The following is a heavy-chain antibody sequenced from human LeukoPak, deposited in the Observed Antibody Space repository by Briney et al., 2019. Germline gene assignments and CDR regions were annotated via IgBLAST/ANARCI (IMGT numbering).Heavy chain of an antibody. Sequence: GGSLRLSCAVSGSDFSSHNFHWVRQAPGKGLEWVSFISRNSRTTYYADSVKGRFTISRDDAKNLVYLRMNSLGAEDTAVYYCARDEEPMDAFDIWGQGTMVTVSS. CDR1: GSDFSSHN. V-gene: IGHV3-48*04. CDR3: ARDEEPMDAFDI. CDR2: ISRNSRTT. J-gene: IGHJ3*02. D-gene: IGHD3-10*01.